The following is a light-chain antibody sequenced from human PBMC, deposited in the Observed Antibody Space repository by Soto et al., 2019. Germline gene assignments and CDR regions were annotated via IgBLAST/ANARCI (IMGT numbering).Light chain of an antibody. CDR3: CSYAGSYTVV. V-gene: IGLV2-11*01. J-gene: IGLJ2*01. CDR2: DVS. Sequence: QSALTQPRSVSGSPGQSVTISCTGTSSDVGAYNYVSWYQQHPGKAPKVMIYDVSKRPSGVPDRFSGSKSGSTASLTISGLQAEDEADYYCCSYAGSYTVVFGGGTKLTVL. CDR1: SSDVGAYNY.